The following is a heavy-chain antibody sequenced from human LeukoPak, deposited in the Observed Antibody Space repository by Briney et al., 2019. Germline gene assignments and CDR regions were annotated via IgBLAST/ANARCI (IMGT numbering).Heavy chain of an antibody. J-gene: IGHJ4*02. CDR2: IWYDGSNK. CDR1: GFTFSSYG. D-gene: IGHD3-22*01. CDR3: ASGSSGYPPY. Sequence: GGSLRLSCAASGFTFSSYGMHWVRQAPGKGLEWVAVIWYDGSNKYYADSVKGRFTISRDNSKNTLYLQMNSLRAEDTAVYYCASGSSGYPPYWGQGTLITVSS. V-gene: IGHV3-33*01.